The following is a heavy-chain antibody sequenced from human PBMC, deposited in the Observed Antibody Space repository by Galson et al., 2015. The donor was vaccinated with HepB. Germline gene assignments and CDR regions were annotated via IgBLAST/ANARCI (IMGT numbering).Heavy chain of an antibody. J-gene: IGHJ4*02. CDR2: FYVSGTT. CDR1: GASISYYF. D-gene: IGHD3-16*02. V-gene: IGHV4-4*07. CDR3: ARDREGVIVF. Sequence: LSLTCTVSGASISYYFWSWIRQPAGKGLEWIGRFYVSGTTDYNPSLKSRVSMSIDTSKNQVYLHLKSVTAADTAVYYCARDREGVIVFGGQGTLVTVSS.